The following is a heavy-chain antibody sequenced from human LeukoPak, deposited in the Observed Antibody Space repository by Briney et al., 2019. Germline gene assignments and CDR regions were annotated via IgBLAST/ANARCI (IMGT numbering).Heavy chain of an antibody. CDR3: ARVEELLQDYYYYYMDV. J-gene: IGHJ6*03. CDR2: FDPEDGET. CDR1: GYTLTELS. V-gene: IGHV1-24*01. D-gene: IGHD1-26*01. Sequence: GASVKVSCKVSGYTLTELSMHWVRQAPGKGLEWMGGFDPEDGETIYAQKFQGRVTMTEDTSTDTAYMELSRLRSEDTAVYYCARVEELLQDYYYYYMDVWGKGTTVTISS.